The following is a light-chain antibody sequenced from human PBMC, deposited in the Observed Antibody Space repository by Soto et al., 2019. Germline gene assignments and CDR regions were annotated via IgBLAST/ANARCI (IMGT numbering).Light chain of an antibody. CDR1: QSISSY. CDR2: AAS. J-gene: IGKJ5*01. V-gene: IGKV1-39*01. CDR3: QVCDIPPVT. Sequence: IQMTQFPSSLSSSVGDRVTITCRASQSISSYLNWYQQKPGKAPKLLIYAASSLQSGVPSRFSGSGSGTDFTLTISSLQPEDFATYYCQVCDIPPVTLGDVTRLDIK.